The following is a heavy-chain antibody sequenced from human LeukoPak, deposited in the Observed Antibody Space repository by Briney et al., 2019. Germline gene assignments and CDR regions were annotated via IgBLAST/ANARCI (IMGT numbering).Heavy chain of an antibody. CDR2: INPNGSST. CDR1: GYTFTSYL. V-gene: IGHV1-46*01. CDR3: ARELLGRGGYSFDH. J-gene: IGHJ4*02. D-gene: IGHD5-24*01. Sequence: ASVKVSCRASGYTFTSYLVHWMRQAPGQGLEYMGVINPNGSSTKYVHKFQGRVTMTSDTSTSTLYMELSSLRYEDTAMYYCARELLGRGGYSFDHWGQGTLVTVSS.